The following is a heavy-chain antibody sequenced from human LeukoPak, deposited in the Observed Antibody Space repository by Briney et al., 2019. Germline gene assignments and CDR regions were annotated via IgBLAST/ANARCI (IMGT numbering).Heavy chain of an antibody. V-gene: IGHV3-23*01. Sequence: PGGSLRLSCAASGFTFSSYAMSWVRQAPGKGLEWVSAISGSGGSTYYADSVKGRFTISRDNAKNSLYLQMNSLRAEDTALYYCAKDIGAVAGLGVGYWGQGTLVTVSS. CDR1: GFTFSSYA. D-gene: IGHD6-19*01. CDR2: ISGSGGST. CDR3: AKDIGAVAGLGVGY. J-gene: IGHJ4*02.